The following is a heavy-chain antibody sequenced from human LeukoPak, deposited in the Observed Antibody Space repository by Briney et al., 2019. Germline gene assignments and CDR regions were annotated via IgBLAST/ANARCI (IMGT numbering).Heavy chain of an antibody. CDR3: ARCSAGGCDCLDY. CDR1: GFTFSSYS. CDR2: IISINIYI. D-gene: IGHD2-21*01. Sequence: GGSLRLSCAASGFTFSSYSMNWVRQAPGKGLEWVSSIISINIYIYYADSVKGHLTISTANAKNSLYLTMNSLRAEDTAVYYCARCSAGGCDCLDYWGQGTLVTVSS. V-gene: IGHV3-21*01. J-gene: IGHJ4*02.